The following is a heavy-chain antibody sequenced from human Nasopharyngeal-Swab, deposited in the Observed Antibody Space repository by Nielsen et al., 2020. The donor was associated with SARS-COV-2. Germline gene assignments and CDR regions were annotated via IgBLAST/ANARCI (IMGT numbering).Heavy chain of an antibody. CDR3: AKRGGFFELREGHVDL. CDR2: VSYEGSVK. V-gene: IGHV3-30*18. Sequence: GGSLRLSCAASGFNFDYFRIYWVRQAPGKGLEWVAHVSYEGSVKKYADSVNGRFTISRDSSKNTVYLQMNSLSPEDTAVYYCAKRGGFFELREGHVDLWGRGTLVTVSS. CDR1: GFNFDYFR. D-gene: IGHD3-9*01. J-gene: IGHJ2*01.